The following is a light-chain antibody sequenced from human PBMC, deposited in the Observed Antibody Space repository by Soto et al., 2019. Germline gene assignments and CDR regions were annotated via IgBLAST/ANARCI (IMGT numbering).Light chain of an antibody. V-gene: IGKV3-20*01. CDR2: SAT. J-gene: IGKJ1*01. CDR1: QSVHSRY. CDR3: QRYGRSQWT. Sequence: LVLTQSPGTLSLSPGERATLSCWASQSVHSRYLSWYQQIVGQAPRLLIYSATTRATGIPDRFSGSGSGTDFTLTISRLEPEDFAVYFCQRYGRSQWTFGQGTKVDIK.